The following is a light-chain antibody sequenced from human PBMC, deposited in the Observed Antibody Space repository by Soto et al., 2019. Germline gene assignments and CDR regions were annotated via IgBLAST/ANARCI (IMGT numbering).Light chain of an antibody. CDR1: SSNIGAGYD. J-gene: IGLJ1*01. Sequence: QSVLTQPTSVSGAPGQRVTISCTGSSSNIGAGYDVHWYQQLPGTAPKLLIYGNSNRPSGVPDRFSGSKSGTSASLAITGLQAEDEADYYCQSYDRNYVFGTGTKVTVL. CDR3: QSYDRNYV. V-gene: IGLV1-40*01. CDR2: GNS.